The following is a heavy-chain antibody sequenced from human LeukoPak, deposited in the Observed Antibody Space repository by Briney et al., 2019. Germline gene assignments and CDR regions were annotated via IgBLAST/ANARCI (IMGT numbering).Heavy chain of an antibody. J-gene: IGHJ5*02. D-gene: IGHD1-26*01. Sequence: GSLRLSCSASGFTFSTNSMHWVRQAPGKGLEFVSAITSNGGSTYYADSVKGRFTISRDNSKNTLYLQMSSLRAEDTAVYYCVTVGMTSIWSYLRFDPRGQGTLVTVSS. CDR3: VTVGMTSIWSYLRFDP. CDR2: ITSNGGST. V-gene: IGHV3-64D*08. CDR1: GFTFSTNS.